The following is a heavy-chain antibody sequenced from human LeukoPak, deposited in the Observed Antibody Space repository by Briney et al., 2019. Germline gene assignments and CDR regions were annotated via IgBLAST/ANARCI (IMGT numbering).Heavy chain of an antibody. CDR3: AKPPENVVGTSPFYFDS. J-gene: IGHJ4*02. CDR2: IRSSGRTT. V-gene: IGHV3-23*01. D-gene: IGHD1-26*01. Sequence: GGPLRLSCAASGFTFSSYSMNWVRQAPGKGPEWVAVIRSSGRTTDYADSVKGRFTISRDNSNNTLFLQMIRLRAEDTAVYYCAKPPENVVGTSPFYFDSWGQGTLVTVSS. CDR1: GFTFSSYS.